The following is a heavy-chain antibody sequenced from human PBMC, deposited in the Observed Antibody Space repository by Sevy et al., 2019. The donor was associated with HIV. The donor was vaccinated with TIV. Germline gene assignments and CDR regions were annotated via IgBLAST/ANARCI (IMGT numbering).Heavy chain of an antibody. Sequence: SETLSLTCTVSGGSIISGDYYWAWIRQSPGKGLEWIGYVYYTGGSSYNPSLRSRVSISVGTAPNQFSLRLASVTAADTAVYYCARVAYTSGRTYGLPKDIDYWGQGALVTVSS. J-gene: IGHJ4*02. CDR1: GGSIISGDYY. D-gene: IGHD1-26*01. V-gene: IGHV4-30-4*01. CDR3: ARVAYTSGRTYGLPKDIDY. CDR2: VYYTGGS.